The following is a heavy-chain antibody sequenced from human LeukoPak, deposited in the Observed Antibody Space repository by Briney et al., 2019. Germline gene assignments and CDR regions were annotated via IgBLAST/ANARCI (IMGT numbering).Heavy chain of an antibody. D-gene: IGHD1-14*01. CDR3: ARVGISNDAFDI. CDR1: GGSISSGSYY. Sequence: KPSETLSLTCTVSGGSISSGSYYWSWIRQPAGKGLEWIGRIYTSGSTNYNPSLKSRVTISVDTSKNQFSLKLSSVTAADTAVYYCARVGISNDAFDIWGQGTMVTVSS. J-gene: IGHJ3*02. CDR2: IYTSGST. V-gene: IGHV4-61*02.